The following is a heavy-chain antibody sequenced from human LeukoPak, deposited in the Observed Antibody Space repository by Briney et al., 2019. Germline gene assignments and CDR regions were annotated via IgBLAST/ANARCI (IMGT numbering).Heavy chain of an antibody. V-gene: IGHV3-9*03. CDR2: ISWNSGSI. Sequence: GGSLRLSCAASGFPFDDYAMHWVRQAPGKGLEWVSGISWNSGSIGYADSVKGRFTISRDNAKNSLYLQMNSLRAEDMALYYCAKGGRIAAAAIDYWGQGTLVTVSS. D-gene: IGHD6-13*01. CDR3: AKGGRIAAAAIDY. J-gene: IGHJ4*02. CDR1: GFPFDDYA.